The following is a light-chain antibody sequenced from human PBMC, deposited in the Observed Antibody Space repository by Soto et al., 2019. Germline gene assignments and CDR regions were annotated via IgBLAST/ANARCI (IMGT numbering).Light chain of an antibody. CDR3: SSYAGSNNLV. CDR2: EVS. V-gene: IGLV2-8*01. Sequence: QSALTQPPSASGSPGQSVTISCTGTSSDVGGYNYVSWYQQHPGKAPKLMIYEVSKRPSGVPDRFSGSKSGNTASLTVSGLQAGDAASSYCSSYAGSNNLVFGGGTKVPVL. J-gene: IGLJ2*01. CDR1: SSDVGGYNY.